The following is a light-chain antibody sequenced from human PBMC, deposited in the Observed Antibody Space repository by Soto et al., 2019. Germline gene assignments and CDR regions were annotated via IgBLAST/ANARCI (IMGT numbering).Light chain of an antibody. Sequence: EVVMTQSPATLSVSPGERATLSCRASQSVSSNLAWYQQNPGQAPRLLIFGPSTRATGIPARFSGSGSGIEFTLTISSLQSEDFAVYYCQQYNNWPLYTFGQGTKLEIK. CDR3: QQYNNWPLYT. V-gene: IGKV3D-15*01. J-gene: IGKJ2*01. CDR1: QSVSSN. CDR2: GPS.